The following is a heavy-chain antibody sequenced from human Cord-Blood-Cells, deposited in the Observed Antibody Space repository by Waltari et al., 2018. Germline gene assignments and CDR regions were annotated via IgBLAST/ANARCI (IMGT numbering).Heavy chain of an antibody. CDR1: GFTFTSSA. Sequence: QMQLVQSGPEVKKPGTSVKVSCKASGFTFTSSAVQWVRQARGQRLEWIGWIVVGSGNTNYAQKCQERVTITRDMSTSTAYMELSSLRSEDTAVYYCAADSDYYGSGSYERYYYYMDVWGKGTTVTVSS. J-gene: IGHJ6*03. V-gene: IGHV1-58*01. CDR2: IVVGSGNT. CDR3: AADSDYYGSGSYERYYYYMDV. D-gene: IGHD3-10*01.